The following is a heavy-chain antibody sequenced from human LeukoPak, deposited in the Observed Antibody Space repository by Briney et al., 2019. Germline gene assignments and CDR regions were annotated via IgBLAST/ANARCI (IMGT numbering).Heavy chain of an antibody. CDR3: ASSTGRYGVDV. V-gene: IGHV3-15*01. D-gene: IGHD2-2*01. Sequence: GGSLRLSCRGSGFNFRNAWMSWVRRVRGKGLEWVGHIQSEPDGGTTDYAAPVKGRFTISRDDSKNTLSLQMNSLKTEDTAVYYCASSTGRYGVDVWGQGTTVTVAS. CDR2: IQSEPDGGTT. J-gene: IGHJ6*02. CDR1: GFNFRNAW.